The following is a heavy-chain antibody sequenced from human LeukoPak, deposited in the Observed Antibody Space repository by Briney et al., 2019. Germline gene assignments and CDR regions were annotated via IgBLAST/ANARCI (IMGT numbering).Heavy chain of an antibody. CDR2: ISGSDYRT. CDR1: GFTFSSYA. V-gene: IGHV3-23*01. J-gene: IGHJ4*02. CDR3: AKGGDLMRYYFDY. Sequence: GSLRLSCAASGFTFSSYAMTWVRQAPGKGLEWVSAISGSDYRTYYADSVKGRFTISRDNSKNTLYLQMNSLRAEDTAVYYCAKGGDLMRYYFDYWGQGTLVTVSS. D-gene: IGHD2-8*01.